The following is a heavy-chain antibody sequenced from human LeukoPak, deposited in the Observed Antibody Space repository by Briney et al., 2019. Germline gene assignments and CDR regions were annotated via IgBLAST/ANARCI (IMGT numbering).Heavy chain of an antibody. Sequence: GGSLRLSCAASGFTFSSYWMSWVRQAPGKGLEWVSVIYSGGSTYYADSVKGRFTISRDNSKNTLYLQMNSLRAEDTAVYYCARDRRDWSDHYYYYYGMDVWGQGTTVTVSS. CDR2: IYSGGST. CDR3: ARDRRDWSDHYYYYYGMDV. J-gene: IGHJ6*02. V-gene: IGHV3-53*01. CDR1: GFTFSSYW. D-gene: IGHD3/OR15-3a*01.